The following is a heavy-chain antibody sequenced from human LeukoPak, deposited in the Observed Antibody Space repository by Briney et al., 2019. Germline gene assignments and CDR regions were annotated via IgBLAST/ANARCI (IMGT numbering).Heavy chain of an antibody. CDR3: ARRLELLGVDY. D-gene: IGHD1-7*01. CDR1: GGSIGSSSYY. CDR2: IYYSGST. J-gene: IGHJ4*02. Sequence: PSETLSLTCTVSGGSIGSSSYYWGWIRQPPGKGLEWIGSIYYSGSTYYNPSLKSRVTISVDTSKNQFSLKLSSVTAADTAVYYCARRLELLGVDYWGQGTLVTVSS. V-gene: IGHV4-39*01.